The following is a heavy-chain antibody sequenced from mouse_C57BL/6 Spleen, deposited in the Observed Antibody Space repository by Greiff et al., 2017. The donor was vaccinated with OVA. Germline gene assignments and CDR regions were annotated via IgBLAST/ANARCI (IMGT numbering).Heavy chain of an antibody. CDR1: GFSLTSYG. Sequence: VKLVESGPGLVAPSQSLSITCTVSGFSLTSYGVHWVRQPPGKGLEWLVVIWSDGSTTYNSALKSRLSISKDNSKSQVFLKMNSLQTDDTAMYYCARHNDGYYYAMDYWGQGTSVTVSS. J-gene: IGHJ4*01. CDR2: IWSDGST. V-gene: IGHV2-6-1*01. D-gene: IGHD2-3*01. CDR3: ARHNDGYYYAMDY.